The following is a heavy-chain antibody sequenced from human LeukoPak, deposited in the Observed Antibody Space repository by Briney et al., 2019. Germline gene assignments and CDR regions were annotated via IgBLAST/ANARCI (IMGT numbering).Heavy chain of an antibody. CDR2: INPSGGSA. D-gene: IGHD3-22*01. J-gene: IGHJ4*02. Sequence: ASVKVSCKASGYTFTNYYMHWVRQAPGQGLEWMGIINPSGGSATYAQKFQGRVTMTRDTSTSTLYMELSSLRSEDTAMYYCARVEVVVGYSDYWGQGTLVTVSS. CDR3: ARVEVVVGYSDY. V-gene: IGHV1-46*01. CDR1: GYTFTNYY.